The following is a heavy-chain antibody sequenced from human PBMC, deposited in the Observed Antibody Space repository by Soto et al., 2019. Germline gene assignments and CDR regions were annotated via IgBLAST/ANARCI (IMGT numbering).Heavy chain of an antibody. J-gene: IGHJ6*02. D-gene: IGHD6-19*01. CDR3: ARGRQQSLIRQGPDV. CDR1: GFTFSSYA. CDR2: ISASGRNT. V-gene: IGHV3-23*01. Sequence: EVQLLESGGGLVQPGGSLRLSCAASGFTFSSYAMSWFRQAPGKGLECVSVISASGRNTYYADSMRGRVTISRDSSKNTLFLQMNSLRAQDTAVYYCARGRQQSLIRQGPDVWGQGTTITVSS.